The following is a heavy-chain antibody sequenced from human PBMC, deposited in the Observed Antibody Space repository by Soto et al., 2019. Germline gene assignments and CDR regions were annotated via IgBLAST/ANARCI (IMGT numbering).Heavy chain of an antibody. Sequence: PAGSMRLSCAASGFTVSTYEVNLVRQAPGRGLEWISYISVSGNIIKYADSVKGRFTISRDNAENSLHLHMSSLRVDDTAVYFCVRDTMRASAAASLDYWGQGTQVTVYS. CDR2: ISVSGNII. CDR3: VRDTMRASAAASLDY. CDR1: GFTVSTYE. D-gene: IGHD6-13*01. V-gene: IGHV3-48*03. J-gene: IGHJ4*02.